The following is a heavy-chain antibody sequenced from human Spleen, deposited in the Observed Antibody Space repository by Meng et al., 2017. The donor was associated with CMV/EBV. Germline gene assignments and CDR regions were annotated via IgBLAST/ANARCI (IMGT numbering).Heavy chain of an antibody. J-gene: IGHJ4*02. V-gene: IGHV3-23*01. Sequence: GGSLRLSCTASGFTFNSYAMTWVRQAPGKGLEWVSLISDSGDSPYYADSVKGRFIISRDNSKNTLYLQMNSLRAEDTAVYYCANLGAGTDYWGQGTLVTVSS. CDR3: ANLGAGTDY. CDR1: GFTFNSYA. CDR2: ISDSGDSP. D-gene: IGHD1-1*01.